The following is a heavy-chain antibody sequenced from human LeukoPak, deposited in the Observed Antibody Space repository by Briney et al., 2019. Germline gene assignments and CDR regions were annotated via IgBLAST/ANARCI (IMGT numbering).Heavy chain of an antibody. Sequence: LGASVKVSCKASGGTFSSYAISWVRQAPGQGLEWMGGIIPIFGTANYAQKFQGRVTITADESTSTAYMELSSLRSEDTAVYYCARDLRFLEWSHTVYYYYGMDVWGQGTTVTVSS. CDR3: ARDLRFLEWSHTVYYYYGMDV. CDR2: IIPIFGTA. CDR1: GGTFSSYA. D-gene: IGHD3-3*01. V-gene: IGHV1-69*13. J-gene: IGHJ6*02.